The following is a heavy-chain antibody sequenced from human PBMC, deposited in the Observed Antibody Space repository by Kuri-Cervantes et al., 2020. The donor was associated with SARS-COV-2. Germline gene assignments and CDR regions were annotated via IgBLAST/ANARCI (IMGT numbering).Heavy chain of an antibody. CDR2: ITPVFGST. CDR1: GGTINNFL. J-gene: IGHJ4*02. Sequence: SVKVSCKAFGGTINNFLIDWVRQAPGQGPEWMGGITPVFGSTNYAEEFQDRVTITADETTNTVYMELNNLRFDDTAVYYCAREASGNNARTHFDLWGQGTLVTVSS. V-gene: IGHV1-69*13. CDR3: AREASGNNARTHFDL. D-gene: IGHD1/OR15-1a*01.